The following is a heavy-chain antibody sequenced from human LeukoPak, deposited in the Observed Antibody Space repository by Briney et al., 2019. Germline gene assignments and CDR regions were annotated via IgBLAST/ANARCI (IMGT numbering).Heavy chain of an antibody. CDR2: IRPDGSEE. CDR3: ANLLGTVTTYDY. Sequence: GGPLRLSCTASGFTFSYNWMSWLRQAPGKGLEGVASIRPDGSEEYYMDSVKGRFTIPRDNAKNSLYLQRNSLRAEDTALYYCANLLGTVTTYDYWGQGALVTVSS. V-gene: IGHV3-7*01. D-gene: IGHD1-7*01. CDR1: GFTFSYNW. J-gene: IGHJ4*02.